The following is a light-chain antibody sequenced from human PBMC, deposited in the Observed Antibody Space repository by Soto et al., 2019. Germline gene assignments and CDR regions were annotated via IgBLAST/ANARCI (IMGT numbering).Light chain of an antibody. V-gene: IGKV3D-20*02. J-gene: IGKJ1*01. CDR2: DAS. CDR3: QQRSNWWT. CDR1: QSVSSSY. Sequence: IVLTQSPGTLSLSPGERATLSCRASQSVSSSYLAWYQQKPGQAPRLPIYDASNRATGIPARFSGSGSGTDFTLTISSLEPEDFAVYYCQQRSNWWTFGQGTKVDI.